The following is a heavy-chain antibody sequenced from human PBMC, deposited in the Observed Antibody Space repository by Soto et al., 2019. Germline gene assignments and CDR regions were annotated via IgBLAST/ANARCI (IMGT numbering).Heavy chain of an antibody. CDR3: ARAATGSYHSAY. CDR1: GYAFTSYG. Sequence: QVRLVQSGPEVKKPGASVRVSCMTSGYAFTSYGVNWVRQAPGQGLEWMGWIAPHSGRTTYLPKFQGRVTITADAATNTGYRELGSLSSDDTGIYFCARAATGSYHSAYWGQGTVVTVSS. J-gene: IGHJ4*02. V-gene: IGHV1-18*04. CDR2: IAPHSGRT. D-gene: IGHD3-10*01.